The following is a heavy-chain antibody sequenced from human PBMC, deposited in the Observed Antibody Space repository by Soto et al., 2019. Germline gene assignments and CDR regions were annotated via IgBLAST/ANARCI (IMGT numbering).Heavy chain of an antibody. D-gene: IGHD3-10*01. CDR1: GFTFSSYG. Sequence: GGSLRLSCAASGFTFSSYGMHWVRQAPGKGLEWVAVIWYDGSNKYYADSVKGRFTISRDNSKNTLYLQMNSLRAEDTAVYYCARQLRRITMVRGVNPVDYWGQGTLVTVS. J-gene: IGHJ4*02. CDR3: ARQLRRITMVRGVNPVDY. V-gene: IGHV3-33*01. CDR2: IWYDGSNK.